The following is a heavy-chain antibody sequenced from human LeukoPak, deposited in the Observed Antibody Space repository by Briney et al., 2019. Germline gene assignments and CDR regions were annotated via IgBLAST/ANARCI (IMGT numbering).Heavy chain of an antibody. Sequence: TSQTLSLTFTVSGGSISSGSYYWSWIRQPAGKGLEWIGRIYTSGSTNYNPSLKSRVTISVDTSKNQFSLKLSSVTAADTAVYYCARLYSSGWTFDYWSQGTLVTVSS. V-gene: IGHV4-61*02. J-gene: IGHJ4*02. CDR3: ARLYSSGWTFDY. D-gene: IGHD6-19*01. CDR1: GGSISSGSYY. CDR2: IYTSGST.